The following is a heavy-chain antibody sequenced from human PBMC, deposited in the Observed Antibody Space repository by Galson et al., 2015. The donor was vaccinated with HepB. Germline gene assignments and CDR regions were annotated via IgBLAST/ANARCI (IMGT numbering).Heavy chain of an antibody. V-gene: IGHV3-7*01. Sequence: SLRLSCAASGFTFSNYWMSWVRQAPGKGLEWVANINQDGSVKYYVDSLKGRFTISRDNAKNSLYLQMNGLRAEDTAVYYCARVGYSSSSFDYWGQGTLLTVSS. J-gene: IGHJ4*02. D-gene: IGHD6-6*01. CDR1: GFTFSNYW. CDR3: ARVGYSSSSFDY. CDR2: INQDGSVK.